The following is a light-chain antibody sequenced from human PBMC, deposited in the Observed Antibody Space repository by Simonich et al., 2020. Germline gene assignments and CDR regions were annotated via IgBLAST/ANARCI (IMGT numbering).Light chain of an antibody. CDR2: VAS. CDR1: QSVSSN. CDR3: QQYNNWPPLT. J-gene: IGKJ4*01. Sequence: EIVMTQSPATLSVSPGERATLSCRASQSVSSNLAWYQQKPCQAPRLLIYVASPRATGIPARFSASGSGSEFTLTISSLQSADFAVYYCQQYNNWPPLTFGGGTKVEIK. V-gene: IGKV3-15*01.